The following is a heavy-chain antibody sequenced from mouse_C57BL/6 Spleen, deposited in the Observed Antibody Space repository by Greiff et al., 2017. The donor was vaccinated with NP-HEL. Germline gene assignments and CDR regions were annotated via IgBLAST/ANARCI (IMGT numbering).Heavy chain of an antibody. CDR2: INPGSGGT. CDR3: ARSDDYGTGDWFAY. V-gene: IGHV1-54*01. D-gene: IGHD2-4*01. J-gene: IGHJ3*01. CDR1: GYAFTNYL. Sequence: VQLQQSGAELVRPGTSVKVSCKASGYAFTNYLIEWVKQRPGQGLEWIGVINPGSGGTNYNEKFKGKATLTADKSSSTAYMQLSSLTSEDSAVYFCARSDDYGTGDWFAYWGQGTLVTVSA.